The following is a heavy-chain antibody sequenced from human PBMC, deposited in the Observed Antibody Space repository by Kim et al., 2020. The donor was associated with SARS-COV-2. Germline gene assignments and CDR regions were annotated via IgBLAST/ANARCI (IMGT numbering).Heavy chain of an antibody. CDR3: ATDRASGSYYAARYYFDY. J-gene: IGHJ4*02. CDR2: FDPEDGET. Sequence: ASVKVSCKVSGYTLTELSMHWVRQAPGKGLEWMGGFDPEDGETIYAQKFQGRVTMTEDTSTDTAYMELSSLRSEDTAVYYCATDRASGSYYAARYYFDYWGQGTLVTVSS. V-gene: IGHV1-24*01. D-gene: IGHD1-26*01. CDR1: GYTLTELS.